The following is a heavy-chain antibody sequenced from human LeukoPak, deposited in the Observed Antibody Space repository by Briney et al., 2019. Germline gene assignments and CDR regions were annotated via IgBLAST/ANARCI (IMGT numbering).Heavy chain of an antibody. V-gene: IGHV4-59*01. CDR2: IHYSGST. CDR3: ARHGGDSGVDAFDI. CDR1: GVSINSYY. D-gene: IGHD4-23*01. J-gene: IGHJ3*02. Sequence: SETLSLTCSVSGVSINSYYWSWIRQPPGKGLEWIGYIHYSGSTNYNPSLKSRVTISVDTSKNQFSLKLSSVTAADTAVYYCARHGGDSGVDAFDIWGLGTMVTVSS.